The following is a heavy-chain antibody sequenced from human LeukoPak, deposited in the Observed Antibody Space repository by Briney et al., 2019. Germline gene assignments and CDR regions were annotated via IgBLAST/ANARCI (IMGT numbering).Heavy chain of an antibody. CDR3: ARDLYGLHAFDI. V-gene: IGHV3-30*03. D-gene: IGHD4-17*01. CDR2: ISYDGSNK. J-gene: IGHJ3*02. CDR1: GFTFSSYG. Sequence: GGSLRLSCAASGFTFSSYGMHWVRQAPGKGLEWVAVISYDGSNKYYEDSVKGRFTISRDNAKNSLYLQMNSLRAEDTAVYYCARDLYGLHAFDIWGQGTMVTVSS.